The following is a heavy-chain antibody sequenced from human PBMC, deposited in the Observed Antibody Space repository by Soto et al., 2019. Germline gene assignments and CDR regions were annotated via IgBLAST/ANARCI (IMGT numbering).Heavy chain of an antibody. CDR1: GFTFSSYA. V-gene: IGHV3-23*01. CDR3: AKTPYSSSWYYFDY. CDR2: ISASGGST. J-gene: IGHJ4*02. Sequence: GGSLRLSCAASGFTFSSYAMSWVRQAPGKGLEWVSGISASGGSTDYADSVKGRFTISRDNSKNTLYVQMNSLRAEDTAVYYCAKTPYSSSWYYFDYWGQGTPVTVS. D-gene: IGHD6-13*01.